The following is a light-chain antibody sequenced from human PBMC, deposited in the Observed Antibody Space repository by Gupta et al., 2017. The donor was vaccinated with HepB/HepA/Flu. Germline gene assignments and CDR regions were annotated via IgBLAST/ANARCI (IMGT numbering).Light chain of an antibody. V-gene: IGLV7-46*01. Sequence: QAVVTQEPSLTVSPGGPVTLTCGSSTGAVTSGHYPYWFQQKPGQAPRTLIYDTSNKPSWTPARFSGSRLGGKATLTLSGAQPEDESDYYCLLYDSGVGVFGGGTKLTVL. J-gene: IGLJ3*02. CDR2: DTS. CDR3: LLYDSGVGV. CDR1: TGAVTSGHY.